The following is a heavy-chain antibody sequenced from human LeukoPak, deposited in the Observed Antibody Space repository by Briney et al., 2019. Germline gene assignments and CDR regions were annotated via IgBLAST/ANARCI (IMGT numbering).Heavy chain of an antibody. J-gene: IGHJ5*02. CDR3: ARYYDVLTAYPPTQLFDP. Sequence: SSETLSLTCTVPGGSISSYYWSWIRQPAGKGLEWIGRLYTSGSTNYNPSLKSRAAMSVDTSKNQFSLKLNSVTAADTAVYYCARYYDVLTAYPPTQLFDPWGQGTLVTVSS. CDR2: LYTSGST. V-gene: IGHV4-4*07. CDR1: GGSISSYY. D-gene: IGHD3-9*01.